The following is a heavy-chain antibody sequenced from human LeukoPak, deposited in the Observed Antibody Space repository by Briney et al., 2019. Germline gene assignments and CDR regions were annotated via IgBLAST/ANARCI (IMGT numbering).Heavy chain of an antibody. Sequence: PGGSLRLSCAACGFVFDDFAMHWVRQAPGKGLEWISLVSWDGGSTYYSDSVKGRFTISRDNSKNSLYVQMNSLRAEDTTVYYCAREFRGVISYFDYWGQGTLVTVSS. CDR3: AREFRGVISYFDY. V-gene: IGHV3-43D*03. CDR2: VSWDGGST. J-gene: IGHJ4*02. CDR1: GFVFDDFA. D-gene: IGHD3-10*01.